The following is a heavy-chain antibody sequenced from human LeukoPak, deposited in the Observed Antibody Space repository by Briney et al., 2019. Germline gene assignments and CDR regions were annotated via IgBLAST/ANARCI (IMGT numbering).Heavy chain of an antibody. D-gene: IGHD3-22*01. J-gene: IGHJ6*03. CDR1: GFTFSSYS. CDR2: ISSSSSYI. CDR3: ARDYYDSSGYYYESHYYYYMDV. Sequence: GGSLRLSCAASGFTFSSYSMNWVRQASGKGLEWVSSISSSSSYIYYADSVKGRFTISRDNAKNSLYLQMNSLRAEDTAVYYCARDYYDSSGYYYESHYYYYMDVWGKGTTVTVSS. V-gene: IGHV3-21*01.